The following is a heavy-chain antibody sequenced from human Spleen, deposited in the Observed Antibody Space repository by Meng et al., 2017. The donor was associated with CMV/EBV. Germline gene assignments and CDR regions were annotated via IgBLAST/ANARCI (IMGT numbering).Heavy chain of an antibody. CDR1: GSTFSDYY. J-gene: IGHJ6*02. CDR2: ISDSGSTI. CDR3: ARANVDTAMAIYYYGMDV. Sequence: GGSLRLSCATSGSTFSDYYMSWIRQAPGKGLEWVSYISDSGSTIYYADSVRGRFTVSRDNAKNSLHLQMNSLRAEDTALYYWARANVDTAMAIYYYGMDVWGQGTTVTVSS. V-gene: IGHV3-11*01. D-gene: IGHD5-18*01.